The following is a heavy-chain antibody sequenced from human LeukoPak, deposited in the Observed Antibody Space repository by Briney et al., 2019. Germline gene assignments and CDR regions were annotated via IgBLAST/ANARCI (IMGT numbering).Heavy chain of an antibody. Sequence: PGGSLRLSCAASGFTFSSYSMNWVRQAPGKGLEWVSYISSSSSTIYYADSVKGRFTISRDNAKNSLYLQMNSLRAEDTAVYYCATGHSSGCYMDFDIWGQGTMVSVSS. CDR1: GFTFSSYS. D-gene: IGHD6-19*01. V-gene: IGHV3-48*01. J-gene: IGHJ3*02. CDR3: ATGHSSGCYMDFDI. CDR2: ISSSSSTI.